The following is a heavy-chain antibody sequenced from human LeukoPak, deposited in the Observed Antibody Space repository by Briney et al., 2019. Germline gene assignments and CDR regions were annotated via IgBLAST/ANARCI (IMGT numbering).Heavy chain of an antibody. V-gene: IGHV1-2*02. D-gene: IGHD6-13*01. CDR3: ARDWRGHIAADY. CDR2: INPNSGGT. J-gene: IGHJ4*02. CDR1: GYTFTSYG. Sequence: ASVKVSCKASGYTFTSYGISWVRQAPGQGLEWMGWINPNSGGTSYAQKFQGRVTMTRDTSISTAYMELSRLRSDDTAVYYCARDWRGHIAADYWGQGTLVTVSS.